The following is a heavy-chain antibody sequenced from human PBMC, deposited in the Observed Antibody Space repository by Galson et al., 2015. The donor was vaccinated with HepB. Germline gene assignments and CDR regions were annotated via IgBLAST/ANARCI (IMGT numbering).Heavy chain of an antibody. Sequence: PALVKPTQTLTLTCTFSGFSLSTSGVGVGWIRQPPGKALEWLALIYWDDDKRYSPSLKSRLTITKDTSKNQVVLTMTNMDPVDTATYYCAHSLFTGDSSGWYDYYYGMDVWGQGTTVTVSS. V-gene: IGHV2-5*02. J-gene: IGHJ6*02. D-gene: IGHD6-19*01. CDR1: GFSLSTSGVG. CDR2: IYWDDDK. CDR3: AHSLFTGDSSGWYDYYYGMDV.